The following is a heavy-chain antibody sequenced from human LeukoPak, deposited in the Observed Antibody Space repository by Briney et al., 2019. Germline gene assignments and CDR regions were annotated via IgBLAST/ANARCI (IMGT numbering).Heavy chain of an antibody. Sequence: SETLSLTCTVSGGSINSYYWTWIRQSAEKGLEWNGRIHFSGSTNYNPALKSRVAISLDDSKNQFSLKLRSVTAADTAVYFCARDDSSRDDSSGYHVWGRGTLVTVSS. D-gene: IGHD3-22*01. CDR3: ARDDSSRDDSSGYHV. CDR2: IHFSGST. V-gene: IGHV4-4*07. J-gene: IGHJ4*02. CDR1: GGSINSYY.